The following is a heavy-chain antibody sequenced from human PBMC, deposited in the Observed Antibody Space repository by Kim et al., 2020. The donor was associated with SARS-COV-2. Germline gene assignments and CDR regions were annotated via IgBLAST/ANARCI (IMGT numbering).Heavy chain of an antibody. J-gene: IGHJ3*02. D-gene: IGHD5-18*01. V-gene: IGHV3-43*01. CDR3: ATTLRGYSYGDDAFDI. Sequence: SVKGRFTSSRDNSKNSLYLQMNSLRTEDTALYYCATTLRGYSYGDDAFDIWGQGTMVTVSS.